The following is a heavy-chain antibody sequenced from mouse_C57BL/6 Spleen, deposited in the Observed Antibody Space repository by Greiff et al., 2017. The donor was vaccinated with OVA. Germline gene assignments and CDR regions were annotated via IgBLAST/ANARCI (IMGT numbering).Heavy chain of an antibody. CDR2: IDPSDSYP. J-gene: IGHJ4*01. CDR3: ARSGIYYDDYYAMDY. CDR1: GYTFTSYW. Sequence: VQLQQPGAELVMPGASVKLSCKASGYTFTSYWMHWVKQRPGQGLEWIGEIDPSDSYPNYNQKFKGKSTLTVDKSSSTAYMQLSSLTSEDSAVYYCARSGIYYDDYYAMDYWGQGTSVTVSS. D-gene: IGHD2-4*01. V-gene: IGHV1-69*01.